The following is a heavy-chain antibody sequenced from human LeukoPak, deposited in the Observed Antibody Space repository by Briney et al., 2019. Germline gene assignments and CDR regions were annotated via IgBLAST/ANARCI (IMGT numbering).Heavy chain of an antibody. CDR1: GFTVSSNS. CDR2: IYSGGNT. V-gene: IGHV3-53*01. D-gene: IGHD1-26*01. CDR3: ARDGGYSGNYFNWFDS. Sequence: GGSLRLSCTVSGFTVSSNSISWVRQAPGKGLEWVSFIYSGGNTHYSDSVKGRFTISRDNAKNSLYLQMNSLRVEDTALYYCARDGGYSGNYFNWFDSWGQGTLVTVSS. J-gene: IGHJ5*01.